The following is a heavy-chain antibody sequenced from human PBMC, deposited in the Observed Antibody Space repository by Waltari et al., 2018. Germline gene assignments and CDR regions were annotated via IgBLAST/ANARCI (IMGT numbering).Heavy chain of an antibody. CDR3: GSGWQIDY. CDR2: KKKDGREK. CDR1: GFTFGSHW. D-gene: IGHD6-19*01. Sequence: EVQLVESGGGVVQPGGSRRLSCSASGFTFGSHWMGGVRPAPGKGLGWVANKKKDGREKYYVDSVKGRFTISRDNAKNSLYLQMNSLSAEDTAVYYCGSGWQIDYWGQGALVTVSS. J-gene: IGHJ4*02. V-gene: IGHV3-7*01.